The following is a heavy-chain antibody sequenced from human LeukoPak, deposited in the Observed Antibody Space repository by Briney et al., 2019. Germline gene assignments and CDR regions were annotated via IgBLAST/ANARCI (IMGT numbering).Heavy chain of an antibody. D-gene: IGHD2/OR15-2a*01. J-gene: IGHJ5*02. CDR3: ASLGAFSSNHVLRWFDP. CDR1: GFNFNTYG. V-gene: IGHV3-33*01. CDR2: IWYDGTNE. Sequence: GGSLRLSCVASGFNFNTYGMHWVRQAPGKGLEWMASIWYDGTNENYADSVKGRFTISRDNSENTLYLQMNSLRGEDTAFYYCASLGAFSSNHVLRWFDPGAREPWSPSP.